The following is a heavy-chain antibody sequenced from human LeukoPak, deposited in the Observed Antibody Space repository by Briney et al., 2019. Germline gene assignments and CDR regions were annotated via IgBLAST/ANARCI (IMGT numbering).Heavy chain of an antibody. CDR3: AREGPGGDFWSGYYSRNMDV. J-gene: IGHJ6*03. Sequence: GGSLRLSCAASGFTFSDYTMNWVRQAPGKGLEWVSSISSSSTYIYYADSVKGRFTISRDNAKNSLYLQMNSLRAEDTAVYYCAREGPGGDFWSGYYSRNMDVWGKGTTVTVSS. CDR2: ISSSSTYI. D-gene: IGHD3-3*01. CDR1: GFTFSDYT. V-gene: IGHV3-21*01.